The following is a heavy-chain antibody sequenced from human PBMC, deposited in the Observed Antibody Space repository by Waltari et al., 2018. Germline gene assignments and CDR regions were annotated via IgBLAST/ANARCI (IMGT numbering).Heavy chain of an antibody. J-gene: IGHJ4*02. CDR1: GYTFTSYG. CDR3: ARGLGATGYFDY. Sequence: QVQLVQSGAEVKKPGASVKVSCKASGYTFTSYGISWVRQAPGQGLEWMGWISAYNGNTNYAQKFQGRVTITTDESTSTAYMELSSLRSEDTAVYYCARGLGATGYFDYWGQGTLVTVSS. CDR2: ISAYNGNT. D-gene: IGHD1-26*01. V-gene: IGHV1-18*01.